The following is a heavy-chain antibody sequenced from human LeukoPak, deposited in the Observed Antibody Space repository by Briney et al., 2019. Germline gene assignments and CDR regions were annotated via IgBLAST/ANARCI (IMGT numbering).Heavy chain of an antibody. CDR1: GFTFSSYS. CDR2: ISSSSSYI. CDR3: ARAAPTPHNFDY. J-gene: IGHJ4*02. V-gene: IGHV3-21*01. Sequence: GGSLRLSCAASGFTFSSYSMNWVRQAPGKGLEWVLSISSSSSYIYYADSVKGRFTISRDNAKNSLYLQMNSLRAEDTAVYYCARAAPTPHNFDYWGQGTLVTVSS.